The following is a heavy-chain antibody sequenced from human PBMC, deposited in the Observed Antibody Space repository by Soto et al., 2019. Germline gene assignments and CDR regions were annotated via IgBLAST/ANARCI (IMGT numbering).Heavy chain of an antibody. J-gene: IGHJ4*02. CDR2: IYHSGST. CDR1: EGTIAHPGCP. Sequence: SQPHPHPNTVSEGTIAHPGCPCISIQQPPGKGLESIGYIYHSGSTYYNPSLKSRVTISVDRSKNQFSLKLSFVTAADKAVYYCARVPWLWGQRKLVIVSS. D-gene: IGHD5-12*01. CDR3: ARVPWL. V-gene: IGHV4-30-2*01.